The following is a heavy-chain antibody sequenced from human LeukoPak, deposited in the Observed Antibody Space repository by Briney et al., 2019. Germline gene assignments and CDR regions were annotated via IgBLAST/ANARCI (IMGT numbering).Heavy chain of an antibody. V-gene: IGHV3-7*01. J-gene: IGHJ4*01. CDR1: GFTFSTYW. CDR3: GSGSTWLP. D-gene: IGHD2-2*01. CDR2: IKEDGSEK. Sequence: GGSLRLSCAASGFTFSTYWMSWVRQAPGRGLEWVANIKEDGSEKNYVDSVKGRFTISRDNAENTLYLQMNSLRAEDTAVYYCGSGSTWLPRGQGTLVTVSS.